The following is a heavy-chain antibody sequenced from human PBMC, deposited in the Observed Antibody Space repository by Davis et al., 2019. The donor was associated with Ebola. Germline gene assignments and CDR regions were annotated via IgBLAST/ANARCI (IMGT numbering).Heavy chain of an antibody. D-gene: IGHD2-15*01. CDR2: INPSGGST. Sequence: ASVKVSCKASGYTFTSYYMHWVRQAPGQGLEWMGIINPSGGSTSYAQKFQGRVTMTRDTSTSTIYMELSSLRSEDTAVYYCAREGTTYCSGGSCQFDYWGQGTLVTVSS. CDR1: GYTFTSYY. V-gene: IGHV1-46*01. J-gene: IGHJ4*02. CDR3: AREGTTYCSGGSCQFDY.